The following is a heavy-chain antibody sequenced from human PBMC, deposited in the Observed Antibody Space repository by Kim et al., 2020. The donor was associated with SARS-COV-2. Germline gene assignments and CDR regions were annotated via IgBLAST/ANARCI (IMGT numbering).Heavy chain of an antibody. V-gene: IGHV3-33*08. J-gene: IGHJ5*02. CDR2: IWYDGSNK. CDR1: GFTFSSYG. Sequence: GGSLRLSCAASGFTFSSYGMHWVRQAPGKGLEWVAVIWYDGSNKYYADSVKGRFTISRDNSKNTLYLQMNSLRAEDTAVYYCARERGYTEIQFDPWGQGTLVTVSS. D-gene: IGHD5-12*01. CDR3: ARERGYTEIQFDP.